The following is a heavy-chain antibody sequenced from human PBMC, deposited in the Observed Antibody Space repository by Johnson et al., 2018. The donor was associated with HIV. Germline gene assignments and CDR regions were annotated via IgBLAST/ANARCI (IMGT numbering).Heavy chain of an antibody. CDR3: AGERRQFLEWLSDAFDI. D-gene: IGHD3-3*01. CDR2: INWNGGST. Sequence: VQLVESGGGVVRPGGSLRLSCAASGFIFDDYGMSWVRQAPGKGLEWVSGINWNGGSTGYADSVKGRFTISRDNAKNSLYLQMNSLRVADPAVYYCAGERRQFLEWLSDAFDIWGQGTMVTVSS. V-gene: IGHV3-20*04. J-gene: IGHJ3*02. CDR1: GFIFDDYG.